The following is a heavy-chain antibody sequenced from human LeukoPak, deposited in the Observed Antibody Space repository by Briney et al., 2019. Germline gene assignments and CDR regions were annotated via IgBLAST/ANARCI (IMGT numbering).Heavy chain of an antibody. CDR3: ARDHPSDILTGYYSFDY. Sequence: PGGSLRLSCAAPGFTFSSYEMNWVRQAPGKGLEWVSYISSSGSTIHYADSVKGRFTISRDNAKNSLYLQMNSLRAEDTAVYYCARDHPSDILTGYYSFDYWGQGTLVTVSS. CDR1: GFTFSSYE. J-gene: IGHJ4*02. D-gene: IGHD3-9*01. V-gene: IGHV3-48*03. CDR2: ISSSGSTI.